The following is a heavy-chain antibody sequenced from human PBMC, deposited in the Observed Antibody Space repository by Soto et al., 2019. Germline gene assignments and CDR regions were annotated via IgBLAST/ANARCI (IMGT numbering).Heavy chain of an antibody. CDR3: ARGGYDPNWFDP. D-gene: IGHD5-12*01. CDR2: INHSGST. Sequence: QVQLQQWGAGLLKPSETLSLTCAVYGGSFSGYYWSWIRQPPGKGLEWIGEINHSGSTNYNPSLKSRVTISVDKSKNQFSLKLSSVTAAETAVYYCARGGYDPNWFDPLGHGTLVTVSS. CDR1: GGSFSGYY. J-gene: IGHJ5*02. V-gene: IGHV4-34*01.